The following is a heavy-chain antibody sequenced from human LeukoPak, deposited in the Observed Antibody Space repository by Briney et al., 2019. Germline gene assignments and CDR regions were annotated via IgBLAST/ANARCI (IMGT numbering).Heavy chain of an antibody. CDR3: ARDKDPYYDSSGSHYYYYYYMDV. V-gene: IGHV6-1*01. CDR1: GDSVSNNSAA. J-gene: IGHJ6*03. CDR2: TYYRSNLYN. Sequence: SQTLSLTCAISGDSVSNNSAAWNWIRQSPSRGLDWLGRTYYRSNLYNDYAVSVKSRMTINPDTSKNQFPLQLNSVTPEDTAVYYCARDKDPYYDSSGSHYYYYYYMDVWGKGTTVTVSS. D-gene: IGHD3-22*01.